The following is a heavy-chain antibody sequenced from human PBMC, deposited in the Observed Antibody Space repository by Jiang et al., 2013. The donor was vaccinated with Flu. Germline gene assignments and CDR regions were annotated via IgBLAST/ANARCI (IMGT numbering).Heavy chain of an antibody. Sequence: GRSRRDSPVQPLDSCSVTMACTGVRQAPGKGLEWVAVIPYHGSNEYYADSVRGRFTISRDNSKNILSLQMNSLRGDDTAVYYCAREFYDFWTGPVPYYYGLDVWGQGTTVTVSS. D-gene: IGHD3-3*01. CDR3: AREFYDFWTGPVPYYYGLDV. CDR2: IPYHGSNE. CDR1: DSCSVTMA. V-gene: IGHV3-30*03. J-gene: IGHJ6*02.